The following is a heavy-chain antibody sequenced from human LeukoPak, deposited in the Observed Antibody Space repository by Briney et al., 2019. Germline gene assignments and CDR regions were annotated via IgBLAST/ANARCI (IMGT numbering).Heavy chain of an antibody. D-gene: IGHD3-10*01. CDR3: AHRPSSLLAFDT. CDR1: GFSLSTRGVA. Sequence: SGPTLVNPTQTLTLTCTFSGFSLSTRGVAVGWIRQPPGKALEWLALIYWDDGKRYSPSLKSRLTITKDTSKNQVVLTMTSMDPVDTATYYCAHRPSSLLAFDTWGQGTMVTVSS. CDR2: IYWDDGK. V-gene: IGHV2-5*02. J-gene: IGHJ3*02.